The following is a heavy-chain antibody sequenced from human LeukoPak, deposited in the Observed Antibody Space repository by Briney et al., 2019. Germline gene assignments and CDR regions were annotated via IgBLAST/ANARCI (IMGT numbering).Heavy chain of an antibody. J-gene: IGHJ3*02. D-gene: IGHD3-3*01. Sequence: SETLSLTCTVSGGSMSSYYWSWVREPGGKGLEWVGRIYTSGSTNYNPSLKSRVTISVDTSKNQFSLKLSSVTAADTAVYYCARERAYDFWSGYSKDAFDIWGQGTMVTVSS. CDR1: GGSMSSYY. V-gene: IGHV4-4*07. CDR3: ARERAYDFWSGYSKDAFDI. CDR2: IYTSGST.